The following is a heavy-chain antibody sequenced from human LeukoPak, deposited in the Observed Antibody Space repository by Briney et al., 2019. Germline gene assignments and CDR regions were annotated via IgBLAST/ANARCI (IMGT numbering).Heavy chain of an antibody. J-gene: IGHJ4*02. V-gene: IGHV3-23*01. CDR3: AKAGWVYFDSTTFYWADS. CDR2: ISGSGGTT. CDR1: GFTFTNYA. Sequence: GGSLRLSCAASGFTFTNYAMSWVRQAPGQGLEWAASISGSGGTTYYADSVEGRFTISRDNSKNTVYLEVNSLRVEDTAPYYCAKAGWVYFDSTTFYWADSWGQGTLVTVSS. D-gene: IGHD2/OR15-2a*01.